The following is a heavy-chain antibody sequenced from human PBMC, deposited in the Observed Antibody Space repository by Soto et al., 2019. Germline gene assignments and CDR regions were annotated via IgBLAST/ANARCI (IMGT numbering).Heavy chain of an antibody. D-gene: IGHD3-22*01. Sequence: SETLSLTCTVSGGSISSYYWSWIRQPPGKGLEWIGYIYYTGSTNYNPSLKSRVTISVDTSKNQSSLKLSSVTAADTAVYYCARHGVAHYRDTRGYYFDPWGRGTLVTVSS. CDR2: IYYTGST. J-gene: IGHJ5*02. CDR3: ARHGVAHYRDTRGYYFDP. CDR1: GGSISSYY. V-gene: IGHV4-59*08.